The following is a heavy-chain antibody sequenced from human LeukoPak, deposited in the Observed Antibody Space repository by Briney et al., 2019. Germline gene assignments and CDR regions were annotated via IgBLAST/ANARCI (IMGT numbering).Heavy chain of an antibody. D-gene: IGHD3-3*01. CDR2: IKSKIDGGTT. V-gene: IGHV3-15*01. J-gene: IGHJ5*02. CDR1: AFTFSDAW. Sequence: PGESLRLSCAASAFTFSDAWMSWVRQAPGKGLEWVGRIKSKIDGGTTDYAAPVKGRFTISRDDSKNSLYLQMNSLRAEDTAVYYCAREAYYDFWSGYLVHPNWFDPWGQGTLVTVSS. CDR3: AREAYYDFWSGYLVHPNWFDP.